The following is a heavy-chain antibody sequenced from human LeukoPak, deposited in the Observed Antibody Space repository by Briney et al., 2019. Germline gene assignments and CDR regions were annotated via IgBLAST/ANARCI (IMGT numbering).Heavy chain of an antibody. D-gene: IGHD3-22*01. Sequence: SETLSLTCTVSGGSISSGGYYWSWIRQHPGKGLEWIGYIYYSGSTYYNPSLKSRLTISVDTSKNQFSLKLSSVTAADTAVCYCARVSSGYYYGDYWGQGTLVTVSS. V-gene: IGHV4-31*03. J-gene: IGHJ4*02. CDR2: IYYSGST. CDR1: GGSISSGGYY. CDR3: ARVSSGYYYGDY.